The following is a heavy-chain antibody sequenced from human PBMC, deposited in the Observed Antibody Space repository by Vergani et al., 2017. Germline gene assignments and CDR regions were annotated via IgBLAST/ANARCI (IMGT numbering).Heavy chain of an antibody. CDR1: GVSIGSNSYY. D-gene: IGHD4-17*01. V-gene: IGHV4-39*07. Sequence: QLQLQESGPGLVKPSETLSLTCTVSGVSIGSNSYYWSWIRQPPGKGLEWIGEINHSGSTNYNPSLKSRVTISVDASKNQFSLKLSSVTAADTAVYYCARGTTVTTGGYYYYGMDVWGQGTTVTVSS. CDR2: INHSGST. J-gene: IGHJ6*02. CDR3: ARGTTVTTGGYYYYGMDV.